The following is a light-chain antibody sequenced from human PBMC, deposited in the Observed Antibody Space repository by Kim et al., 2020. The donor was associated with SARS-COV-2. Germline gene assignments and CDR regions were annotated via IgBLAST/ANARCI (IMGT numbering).Light chain of an antibody. J-gene: IGLJ2*01. Sequence: SYELTQPPSMSVALGQTATITCVGDNIENKNVHWYQQKPGQAPVLVIYRDINRPSGIPERFSGSNSGNAATLTISRAQAGDEADYFCQVWDRTTVFGGGTQLTVL. CDR1: NIENKN. CDR3: QVWDRTTV. CDR2: RDI. V-gene: IGLV3-9*01.